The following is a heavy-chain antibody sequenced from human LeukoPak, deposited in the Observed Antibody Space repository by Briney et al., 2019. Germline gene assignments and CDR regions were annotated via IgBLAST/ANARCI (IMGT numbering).Heavy chain of an antibody. CDR3: AKAVRTMVTGGGYFDS. CDR1: GFAFSNYA. V-gene: IGHV3-23*01. J-gene: IGHJ4*02. Sequence: GGSLRLSCAASGFAFSNYAMSWVRQAPGKGLEWVSSLSGGGDSRYYADSVMGRFTISRDNSKNTLYLQMNSLRAEDTAVYYCAKAVRTMVTGGGYFDSWGQGTLVTVSS. D-gene: IGHD3-10*01. CDR2: LSGGGDSR.